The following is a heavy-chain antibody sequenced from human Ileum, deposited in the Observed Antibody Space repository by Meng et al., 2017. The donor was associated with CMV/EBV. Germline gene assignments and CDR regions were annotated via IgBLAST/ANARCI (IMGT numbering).Heavy chain of an antibody. Sequence: ASVKVSCKASGYTFTSYDINWVRQATGQGLEWMGWMNPNSGNTGYAQKFQGRVTIIRNTSISTAYMELSSLRSEDTAVYYCARGVWSTPVNYYYYAMDVWGQGTTVTVSS. V-gene: IGHV1-8*03. CDR1: GYTFTSYD. D-gene: IGHD3-3*01. CDR3: ARGVWSTPVNYYYYAMDV. J-gene: IGHJ6*02. CDR2: MNPNSGNT.